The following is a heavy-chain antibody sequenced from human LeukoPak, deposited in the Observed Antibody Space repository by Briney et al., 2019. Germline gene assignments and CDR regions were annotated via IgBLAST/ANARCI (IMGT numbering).Heavy chain of an antibody. CDR2: IIPIFGTA. D-gene: IGHD3-22*01. CDR1: GGAFSSYA. Sequence: SVKVSCKASGGAFSSYAIRWVREAPGQGLEWMGRIIPIFGTANYAQKFQGRVTITTDESTSTACMELSSLRSEDTAVYYCARSRGYYYDSSGYNWFDPWGQGTLVTVSS. V-gene: IGHV1-69*05. J-gene: IGHJ5*02. CDR3: ARSRGYYYDSSGYNWFDP.